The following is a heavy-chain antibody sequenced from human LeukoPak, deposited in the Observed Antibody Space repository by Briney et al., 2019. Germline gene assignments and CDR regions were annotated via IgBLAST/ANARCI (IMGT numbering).Heavy chain of an antibody. CDR3: AKDPNGDYVSGHWFDP. D-gene: IGHD4-17*01. CDR1: GFTFNSYG. V-gene: IGHV3-30*18. CDR2: ISYDGSNK. J-gene: IGHJ5*02. Sequence: GGSLRLSCAASGFTFNSYGMHWVRQAPGKGLEWVAVISYDGSNKYYADSVKGRFTISRDNSKNTLYLQMNSLRAEDTAVYYCAKDPNGDYVSGHWFDPLGQGTLVTVSS.